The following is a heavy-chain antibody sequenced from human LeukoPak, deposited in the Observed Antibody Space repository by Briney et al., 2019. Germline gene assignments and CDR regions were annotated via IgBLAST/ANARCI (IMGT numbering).Heavy chain of an antibody. CDR1: GFTFSTYW. Sequence: GGSLRLSCAASGFTFSTYWMHRVRQVPGKGLVWVSHVNGGGTSTSYVGSVKGRFTISRDNAKNMLYLQMNSLRADDTAVYYCARRAGGLDYWGQGILVTVSS. CDR3: ARRAGGLDY. D-gene: IGHD6-13*01. CDR2: VNGGGTST. V-gene: IGHV3-74*01. J-gene: IGHJ4*02.